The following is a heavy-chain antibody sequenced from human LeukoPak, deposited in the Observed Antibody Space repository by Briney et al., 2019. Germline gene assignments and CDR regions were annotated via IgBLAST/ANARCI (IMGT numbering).Heavy chain of an antibody. J-gene: IGHJ4*02. Sequence: GGSLRLSCVASGFTFSGYWMNWVRQAPGKGLEWLSYIGTGGRSIYYADSVKGRFTISRDDVKNSLDLQMDSLRAEDTAVYYCARDEAGATGSFDYWGQGAQVTVSS. CDR3: ARDEAGATGSFDY. CDR1: GFTFSGYW. V-gene: IGHV3-48*04. CDR2: IGTGGRSI. D-gene: IGHD1-26*01.